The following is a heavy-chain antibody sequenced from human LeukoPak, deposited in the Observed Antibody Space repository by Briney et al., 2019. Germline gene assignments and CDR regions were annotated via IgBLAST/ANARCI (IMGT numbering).Heavy chain of an antibody. CDR1: GFTFSSYG. CDR3: AKDHYYYGSGSYYNSYFDY. V-gene: IGHV3-30*02. D-gene: IGHD3-10*01. J-gene: IGHJ4*02. Sequence: PGGSLRLSCAASGFTFSSYGMHWVRQAPGKGLEWVAFIRYDGSNKYYADSVKGRFTISRDNSKNTLYLQMNSLRAEDTAVYYCAKDHYYYGSGSYYNSYFDYWGQGTLVTVSS. CDR2: IRYDGSNK.